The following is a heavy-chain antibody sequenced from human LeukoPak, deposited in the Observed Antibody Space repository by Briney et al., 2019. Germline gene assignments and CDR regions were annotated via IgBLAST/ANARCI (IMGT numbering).Heavy chain of an antibody. CDR3: AKDDSSGYYSLLGFDY. V-gene: IGHV3-23*01. Sequence: PGGSLRLSCAAAGLTFSSYAMSLVRQAPGKGLEWVSAISGSGGSTYYADSVKGRFTISRDNSKNTLYLQMNSLRAEDTAVYYCAKDDSSGYYSLLGFDYWGQGTLVTVSS. CDR1: GLTFSSYA. CDR2: ISGSGGST. J-gene: IGHJ4*02. D-gene: IGHD3-22*01.